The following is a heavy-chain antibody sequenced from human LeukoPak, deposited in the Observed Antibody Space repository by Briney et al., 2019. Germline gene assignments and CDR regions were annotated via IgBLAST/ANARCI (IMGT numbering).Heavy chain of an antibody. Sequence: LETLSLTCAVYGGSFSGYYWSWIRQPPGKGLEWIGEINHSGSTNYNPSLKSRVTISVDTSKNQFSLKLSSVTAADTAVYYCARGAPQTAMVDYWGQGTLVTVSS. CDR1: GGSFSGYY. CDR3: ARGAPQTAMVDY. CDR2: INHSGST. V-gene: IGHV4-34*01. J-gene: IGHJ4*02. D-gene: IGHD5-18*01.